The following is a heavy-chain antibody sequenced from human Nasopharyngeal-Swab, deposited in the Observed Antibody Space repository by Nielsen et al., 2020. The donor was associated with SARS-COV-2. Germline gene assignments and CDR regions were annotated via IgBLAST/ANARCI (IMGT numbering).Heavy chain of an antibody. D-gene: IGHD2-21*01. J-gene: IGHJ4*02. V-gene: IGHV5-51*01. CDR1: GYKFGSHW. CDR3: ARGGGDCGGECRPFDY. CDR2: IYPGDSDT. Sequence: GESLKISCTGSGYKFGSHWINWVRQKPGKEPESMGIIYPGDSDTRYSPSFQGQVTMSADKSINTAYLQWSSLKVSDTAMYYCARGGGDCGGECRPFDYWGQGTLVTVSS.